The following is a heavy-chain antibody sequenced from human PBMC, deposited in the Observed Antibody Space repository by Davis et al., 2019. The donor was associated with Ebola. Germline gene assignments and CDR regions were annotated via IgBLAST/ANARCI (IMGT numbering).Heavy chain of an antibody. CDR1: GFTFSSYG. CDR2: ISYDGSNK. V-gene: IGHV3-30*03. CDR3: ARGGGYSSGWDDY. Sequence: GESLKISCAASGFTFSSYGMHWVRQAPGKGLEWVAVISYDGSNKYYADSVKGRFTISRDNSKNTLYLQMNSLRVEDTAVYYCARGGGYSSGWDDYWGQGTLVTVSS. D-gene: IGHD6-19*01. J-gene: IGHJ4*02.